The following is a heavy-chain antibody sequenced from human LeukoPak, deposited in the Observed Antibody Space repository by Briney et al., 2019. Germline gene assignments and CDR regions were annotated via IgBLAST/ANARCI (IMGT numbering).Heavy chain of an antibody. D-gene: IGHD5-24*01. CDR3: AKTNTIDAFDI. V-gene: IGHV3-7*03. CDR2: IKEDGSEK. J-gene: IGHJ3*02. CDR1: GFTFRRYW. Sequence: GGSLRLSCAASGFTFRRYWMKWVRQAPGKGLEWVANIKEDGSEKYYVDSVKGRFTISRDNAKNSLYLQMNSLRAEDMALYYCAKTNTIDAFDIWGQGTMVTVSS.